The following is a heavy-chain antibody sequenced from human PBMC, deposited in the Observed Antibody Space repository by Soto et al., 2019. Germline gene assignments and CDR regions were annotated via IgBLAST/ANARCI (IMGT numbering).Heavy chain of an antibody. CDR1: GGSISSSSYY. J-gene: IGHJ4*02. CDR2: IYYSGST. CDR3: ARQIVAGGYSYGSPSYFDY. Sequence: SETLSLTCTVSGGSISSSSYYWGWIRQPPGKGLEWIGSIYYSGSTYYNPSLKSRVTISVDTSKNQFSLKLSSVTAADTAVYYCARQIVAGGYSYGSPSYFDYWGQGTLVTVSS. V-gene: IGHV4-39*01. D-gene: IGHD5-18*01.